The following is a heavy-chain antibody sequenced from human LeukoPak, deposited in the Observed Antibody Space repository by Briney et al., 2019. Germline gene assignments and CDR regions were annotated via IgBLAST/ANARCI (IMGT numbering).Heavy chain of an antibody. CDR1: GFTFDSFG. V-gene: IGHV3-30*02. Sequence: GGSLRLSCAASGFTFDSFGIHWVRQPPGKGVEWVTFIHFNGDQKYYADSVKGRFIIFRDNSKKTVYLQMDSLKTEDTAVYFCAKVPIRGDSCYGGCYYYYYYMDVWGKGTAVTVSS. CDR2: IHFNGDQK. D-gene: IGHD2-15*01. J-gene: IGHJ6*03. CDR3: AKVPIRGDSCYGGCYYYYYYMDV.